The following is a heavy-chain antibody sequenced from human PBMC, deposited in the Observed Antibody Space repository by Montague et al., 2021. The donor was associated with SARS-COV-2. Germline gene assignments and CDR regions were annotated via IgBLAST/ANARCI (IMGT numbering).Heavy chain of an antibody. Sequence: SETLSLTCLVSGGTISTDNLYWYWAWIRQPPGKGLEWIGSIFHNGDSYYNPSLNTRVTISIDTSRNHFSLSLTSVTAPDTAVYYCARQGAIQWFGEFGAFDYWGQGILVTVSS. V-gene: IGHV4-39*01. J-gene: IGHJ4*02. CDR3: ARQGAIQWFGEFGAFDY. D-gene: IGHD3-10*01. CDR2: IFHNGDS. CDR1: GGTISTDNLYWY.